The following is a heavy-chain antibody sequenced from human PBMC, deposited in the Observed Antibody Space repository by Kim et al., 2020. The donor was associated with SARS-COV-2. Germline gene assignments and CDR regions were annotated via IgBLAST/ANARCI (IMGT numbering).Heavy chain of an antibody. D-gene: IGHD3-22*01. CDR3: VRVMIGVTSFGGVV. V-gene: IGHV3-74*03. CDR2: ISDDGSAT. CDR1: GFTFSSYW. J-gene: IGHJ4*02. Sequence: GGSLRLSCAASGFTFSSYWMHWVRQAPGKGLVWVSLISDDGSATKYADSVKGRFIISRDNAKNTLYLQMNSLTAEDTAVYYCVRVMIGVTSFGGVVWGQGTLVTVSS.